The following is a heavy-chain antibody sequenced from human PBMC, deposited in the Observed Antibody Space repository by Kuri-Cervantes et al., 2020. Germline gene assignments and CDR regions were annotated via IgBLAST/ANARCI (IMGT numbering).Heavy chain of an antibody. Sequence: SLKISCAASGFTFDDYAMHWVRQAPGKGLEWVSGISWNSGSIGYADSVKGRFTISRDNAKNSLYLQMNSLRAEDTAVYYCARERGHFYDSSGYGLPHTYWYFDLWGRGTLVTVSS. CDR2: ISWNSGSI. CDR3: ARERGHFYDSSGYGLPHTYWYFDL. J-gene: IGHJ2*01. V-gene: IGHV3-9*01. CDR1: GFTFDDYA. D-gene: IGHD3-22*01.